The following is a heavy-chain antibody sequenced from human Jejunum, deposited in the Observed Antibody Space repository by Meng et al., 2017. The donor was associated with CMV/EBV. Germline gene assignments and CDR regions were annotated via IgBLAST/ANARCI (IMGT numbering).Heavy chain of an antibody. Sequence: LRLSCAASGFSFDSYSLMWVRQAPGKGLEWVSYISSSSTFIYYADSVKGRFTISRDYTQNLVFLQMNSLRAEDTAVYYCVRDRFADFWGQGTLVTVSS. CDR2: ISSSSTFI. CDR1: GFSFDSYS. J-gene: IGHJ4*02. CDR3: VRDRFADF. D-gene: IGHD3-16*01. V-gene: IGHV3-21*06.